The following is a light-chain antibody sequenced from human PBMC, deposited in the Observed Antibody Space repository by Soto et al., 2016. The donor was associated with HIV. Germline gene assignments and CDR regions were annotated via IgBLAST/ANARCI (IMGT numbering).Light chain of an antibody. CDR1: QSISSW. Sequence: DIQMTQSPSTLSASVGDRVTITCRASQSISSWLAWYQQKPGKAPKLLIYKASSLESGVPSRFSCSGSGTEFTLTISSLQPDDFATYYCQQYNSYAWTFGPRDQGGNQT. CDR2: KAS. V-gene: IGKV1-5*03. CDR3: QQYNSYAWT. J-gene: IGKJ1*01.